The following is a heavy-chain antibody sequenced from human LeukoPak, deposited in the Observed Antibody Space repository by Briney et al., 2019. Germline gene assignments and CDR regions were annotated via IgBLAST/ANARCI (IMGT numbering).Heavy chain of an antibody. CDR1: GFTFSSYS. CDR2: ISSSSSYI. D-gene: IGHD3-10*01. Sequence: GGSLRLSCAASGFTFSSYSMNWVRQAPGKGLEWVSSISSSSSYIYYADSVKGRFTISRDNAKNSLYLQMNSLRAEDTAVYYCAKDFQTYYYGSGSFDYWGQGTLVTVSS. CDR3: AKDFQTYYYGSGSFDY. V-gene: IGHV3-21*04. J-gene: IGHJ4*02.